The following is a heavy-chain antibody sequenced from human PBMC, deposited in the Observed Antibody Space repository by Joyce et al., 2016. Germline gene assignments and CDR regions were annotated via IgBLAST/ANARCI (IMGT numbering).Heavy chain of an antibody. V-gene: IGHV3-21*01. CDR1: GFTLSIHN. Sequence: EVQLVESGGGLVKPGGSLRLSCAASGFTLSIHNMNWVRQAPGKGLEWDSSISPSSTDIYYADSMKGRFTISRDNAKNSLYLQINSLRAEDTAVYYCARVDLSWGYSDSWGQGTLVTVSS. CDR2: ISPSSTDI. J-gene: IGHJ4*02. CDR3: ARVDLSWGYSDS. D-gene: IGHD1-26*01.